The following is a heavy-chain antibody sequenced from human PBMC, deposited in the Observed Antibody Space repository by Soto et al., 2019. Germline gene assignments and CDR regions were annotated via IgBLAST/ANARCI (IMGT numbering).Heavy chain of an antibody. V-gene: IGHV3-7*03. D-gene: IGHD6-13*01. CDR2: IKQDGSEK. J-gene: IGHJ6*02. Sequence: EVQLVESGGGLVQPGGSLRLSCAASGFTFSSYWMSWVRQAPGKGLEWVANIKQDGSEKYYVDSVKGRFTISRDNAKNSLYLQMNSLRAEDTAVYYCARDLGEGQQPQTHYYYYYGMDVWGQGTTVTVSS. CDR1: GFTFSSYW. CDR3: ARDLGEGQQPQTHYYYYYGMDV.